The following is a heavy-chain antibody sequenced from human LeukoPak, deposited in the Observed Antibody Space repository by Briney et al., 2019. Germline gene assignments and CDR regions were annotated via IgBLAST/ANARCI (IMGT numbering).Heavy chain of an antibody. CDR2: FYYSGST. CDR1: GGSISSSSYY. Sequence: SETLSLTCTVSGGSISSSSYYWGWIRQPPGKGLEWIGSFYYSGSTYYNPSLKSRVTISVDTSKNQFSLKLSSVTAADTAVYYCARLVAHFSGNWNVYLLDAFDIWGQGTMVTVSS. D-gene: IGHD1-20*01. J-gene: IGHJ3*02. CDR3: ARLVAHFSGNWNVYLLDAFDI. V-gene: IGHV4-39*01.